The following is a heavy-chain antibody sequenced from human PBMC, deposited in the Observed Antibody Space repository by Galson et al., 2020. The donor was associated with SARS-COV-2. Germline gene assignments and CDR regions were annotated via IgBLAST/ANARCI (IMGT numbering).Heavy chain of an antibody. Sequence: ASVKVSCNASGYTFTSYYIHWLRHAPGQGLEWMGIINPSGGSPNYAQKFQGRVTMTTDTSTSTVYMDLSSLRTEDTAVYYSAGAWGGAAFDMWGQGPMVTVSS. CDR2: INPSGGSP. D-gene: IGHD7-27*01. CDR1: GYTFTSYY. J-gene: IGHJ3*02. CDR3: AGAWGGAAFDM. V-gene: IGHV1-46*01.